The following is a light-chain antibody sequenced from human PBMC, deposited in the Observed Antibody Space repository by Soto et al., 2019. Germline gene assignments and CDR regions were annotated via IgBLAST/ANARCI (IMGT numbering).Light chain of an antibody. J-gene: IGLJ1*01. V-gene: IGLV2-8*01. CDR2: EVT. Sequence: QSALTQPPSASGSPGQSVTISCTGTSSDVGGYNYVSWYQQHPGKAPKLIIYEVTKRPSGVPDRFSGSKSGNTASLTVSGLQGEDEADYYCSSYAGSNHYVFGNGTKLTVL. CDR1: SSDVGGYNY. CDR3: SSYAGSNHYV.